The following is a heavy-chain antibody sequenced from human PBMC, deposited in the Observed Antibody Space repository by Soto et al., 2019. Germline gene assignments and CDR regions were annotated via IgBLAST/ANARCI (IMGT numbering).Heavy chain of an antibody. CDR2: MNPNSGNT. V-gene: IGHV1-8*01. Sequence: QVQLVQSGAEVKKPGASVKVSCKASGYTFTSYDINWVRQATGQGLEWMGWMNPNSGNTGYAQKFQGRVTMTRNTSISTAYMELSSLRSEDTAVYYCARGGVYDFWSGYRIDPWGQGTLFTVSS. J-gene: IGHJ5*02. CDR3: ARGGVYDFWSGYRIDP. CDR1: GYTFTSYD. D-gene: IGHD3-3*01.